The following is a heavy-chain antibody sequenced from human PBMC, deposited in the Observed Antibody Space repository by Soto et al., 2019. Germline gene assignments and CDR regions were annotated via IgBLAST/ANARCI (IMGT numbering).Heavy chain of an antibody. CDR3: ARRPPEGGTMDV. CDR1: GYSFSTYW. V-gene: IGHV5-51*01. CDR2: IYPGDSDT. Sequence: LKISCKGSGYSFSTYWIAWVRQMPGKGLEWMGIIYPGDSDTRYSLSLQGQVTISADKSISTAYLQWSSLKASDTAIYYCARRPPEGGTMDVWGQGTTVTVSS. J-gene: IGHJ6*02. D-gene: IGHD3-16*01.